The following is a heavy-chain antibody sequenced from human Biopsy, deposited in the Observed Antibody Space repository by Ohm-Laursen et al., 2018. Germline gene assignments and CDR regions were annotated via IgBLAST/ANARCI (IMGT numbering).Heavy chain of an antibody. CDR1: GYTFTAFS. CDR3: ARGRRHCSGTCSRWYFDL. Sequence: ASVKVSCKPSGYTFTAFSVHWLRQAPGQGLEWMGWINPKSGDTDYPQNFQGRVSMTRDTSISTAYMDLSRLRSDDTAVYYCARGRRHCSGTCSRWYFDLWGRGTVVTVSS. V-gene: IGHV1-2*02. CDR2: INPKSGDT. D-gene: IGHD2-2*01. J-gene: IGHJ2*01.